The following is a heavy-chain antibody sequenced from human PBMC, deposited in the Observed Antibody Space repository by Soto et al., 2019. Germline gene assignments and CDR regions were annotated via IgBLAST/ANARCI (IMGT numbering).Heavy chain of an antibody. CDR2: IYYSGST. CDR1: GGSISSSSYY. D-gene: IGHD7-27*01. V-gene: IGHV4-39*01. Sequence: QLQLQESGPGLVKPSETLSLTCTVSGGSISSSSYYWGWIRQPPGKGLEWIGSIYYSGSTYYNPSLKSRVTISVDTSKNQFSLKLSSVTAADTAVYYCARHGSWGKRIFDYWGQGTLVTVSS. J-gene: IGHJ4*02. CDR3: ARHGSWGKRIFDY.